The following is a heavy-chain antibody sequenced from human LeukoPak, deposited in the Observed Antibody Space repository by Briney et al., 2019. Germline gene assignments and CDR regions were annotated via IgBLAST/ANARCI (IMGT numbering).Heavy chain of an antibody. CDR1: GFTFSNAW. CDR3: AKTYYYDSSGYFNAFDI. V-gene: IGHV3-15*01. Sequence: GSLRLSCAASGFTFSNAWMSWVRPAPGKGLEWVGRIRSKTNGGTTDYAAPVKGRFTISRDDSKNTLYLQLNSLKTEDTAVYYCAKTYYYDSSGYFNAFDIWGQGTMVTVSS. J-gene: IGHJ3*02. D-gene: IGHD3-22*01. CDR2: IRSKTNGGTT.